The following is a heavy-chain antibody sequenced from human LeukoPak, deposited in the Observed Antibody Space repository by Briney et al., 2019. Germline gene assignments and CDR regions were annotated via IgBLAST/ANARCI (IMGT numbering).Heavy chain of an antibody. V-gene: IGHV4-59*01. D-gene: IGHD5/OR15-5a*01. CDR1: GGSISSYY. J-gene: IGHJ4*02. Sequence: SETLSLTCTVPGGSISSYYWSWSRHPPREGLEWIGYIYYSGSTNYNPSPKSRVTISVDTSKNQFSLKLSSVTAADTAVYYCARGPRGSVLLGAYFDYWGQGTLVTVSS. CDR3: ARGPRGSVLLGAYFDY. CDR2: IYYSGST.